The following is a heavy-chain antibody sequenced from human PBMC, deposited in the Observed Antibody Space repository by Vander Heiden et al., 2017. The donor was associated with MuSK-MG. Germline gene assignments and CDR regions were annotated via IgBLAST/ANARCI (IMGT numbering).Heavy chain of an antibody. CDR3: AKEEGTSSTWYDS. CDR2: ISPSATKT. V-gene: IGHV3-23*01. CDR1: GFNFGAYG. Sequence: EVRLMESGGGCLQPGGSLRLSCVASGFNFGAYGMPWVRQGPGKGREWVSGISPSATKTYYAASVAGRFTISRDFVRNTVYLQMDGLRVEDTAVYFCAKEEGTSSTWYDSWGQGTLVT. D-gene: IGHD2-2*01. J-gene: IGHJ5*01.